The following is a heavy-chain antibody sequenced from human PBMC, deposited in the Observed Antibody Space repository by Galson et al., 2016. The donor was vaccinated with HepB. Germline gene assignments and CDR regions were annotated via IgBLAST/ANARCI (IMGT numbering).Heavy chain of an antibody. CDR2: IYYSGST. CDR3: ARRYCSGGSCYSDYNWFDP. CDR1: GDYITSYY. D-gene: IGHD2-15*01. J-gene: IGHJ5*02. Sequence: SETLSLTCTVSGDYITSYYWSWIRQPPGKGLEWIGYIYYSGSTYSNPSLKSRVTITVDTSKNQFSLKVSSVTAADTAVYYCARRYCSGGSCYSDYNWFDPWGQGTLVTVSS. V-gene: IGHV4-59*12.